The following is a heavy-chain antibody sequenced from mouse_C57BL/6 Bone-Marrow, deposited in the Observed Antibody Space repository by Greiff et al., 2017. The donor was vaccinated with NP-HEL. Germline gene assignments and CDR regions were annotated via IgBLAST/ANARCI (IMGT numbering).Heavy chain of an antibody. J-gene: IGHJ4*01. Sequence: QVQLKQPGAELVKPGASVKLSCKASGYTFTSYWMQWVKQRPGQGLEWIGEIDPSDSYTNYNQKFKGKATLTVDTSSSTAYMQLSSLTSEDSAVYYCARMAYWGQGTSVTVSS. CDR1: GYTFTSYW. CDR2: IDPSDSYT. CDR3: ARMAY. V-gene: IGHV1-50*01.